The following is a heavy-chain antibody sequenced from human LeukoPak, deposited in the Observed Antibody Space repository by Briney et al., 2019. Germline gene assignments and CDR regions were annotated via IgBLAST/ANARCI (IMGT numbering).Heavy chain of an antibody. CDR1: GGSISSSSYY. D-gene: IGHD3-10*01. Sequence: SETLSLTCTVSGGSISSSSYYWGWIRQPPGKGLEWIGSIYYSGSTYCNPSLKSRVTISVDTSKNQFSLKLSSVTAADTAVYYCARQAKYYYGSENPFDYWGQGTLVTVSS. CDR2: IYYSGST. J-gene: IGHJ4*02. V-gene: IGHV4-39*01. CDR3: ARQAKYYYGSENPFDY.